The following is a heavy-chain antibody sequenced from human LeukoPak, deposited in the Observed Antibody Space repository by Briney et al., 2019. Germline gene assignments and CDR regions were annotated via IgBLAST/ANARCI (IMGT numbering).Heavy chain of an antibody. J-gene: IGHJ6*02. V-gene: IGHV7-4-1*02. CDR2: INTNTGNP. CDR1: GYTFTSYA. D-gene: IGHD3-3*01. Sequence: GASVKVSCKASGYTFTSYAMNWVRQAPGQGLEWMGWINTNTGNPTYAQGFTGRFVFSLDTSVSTAYLQISSLKAEDTAVYYCAREIYGRFLESYYGMDVWGQGTTVTVSS. CDR3: AREIYGRFLESYYGMDV.